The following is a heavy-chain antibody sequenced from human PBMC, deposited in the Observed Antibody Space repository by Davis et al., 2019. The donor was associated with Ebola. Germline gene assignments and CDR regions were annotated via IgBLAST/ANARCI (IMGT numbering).Heavy chain of an antibody. CDR3: AREGIAAAGTAYYYYYYGMDV. CDR1: GFTFSSNA. D-gene: IGHD6-13*01. V-gene: IGHV3-11*01. J-gene: IGHJ6*04. Sequence: GESLKISCAASGFTFSSNAMFWVRQAPGKGLEWVSYISSSGGTIYYADSVKGRFTISRDNAKNSLYLQMNSLRAEDTAVYYCAREGIAAAGTAYYYYYYGMDVWGKGTTVTVSS. CDR2: ISSSGGTI.